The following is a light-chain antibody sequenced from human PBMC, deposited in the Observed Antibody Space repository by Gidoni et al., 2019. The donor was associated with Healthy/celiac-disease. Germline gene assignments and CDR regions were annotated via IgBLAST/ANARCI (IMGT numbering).Light chain of an antibody. Sequence: DIQMTQSPYTLSASVGDRVTITCRASQRISSWLAWYQQKPGKAPKLLIYKASSLESGVPSRFSGSGSGTEFTLTISSLQPDEFATYYCQQYNSYSFTFGPGTKVDIK. CDR2: KAS. J-gene: IGKJ3*01. V-gene: IGKV1-5*03. CDR1: QRISSW. CDR3: QQYNSYSFT.